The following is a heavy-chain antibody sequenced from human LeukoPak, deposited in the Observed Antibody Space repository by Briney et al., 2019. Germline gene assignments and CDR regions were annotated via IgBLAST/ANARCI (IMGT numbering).Heavy chain of an antibody. D-gene: IGHD3-22*01. Sequence: SETLSITCTVSGGSISSYYSSWIRQPPGKGLEWIGYIYYSGSTNYNPSLKSRVTISVDTSKNQFSLKLSSVTAADTAVYYCASTYYYDSSGSYYYGMDVWGQGTTVTVSS. CDR3: ASTYYYDSSGSYYYGMDV. J-gene: IGHJ6*02. CDR2: IYYSGST. V-gene: IGHV4-59*01. CDR1: GGSISSYY.